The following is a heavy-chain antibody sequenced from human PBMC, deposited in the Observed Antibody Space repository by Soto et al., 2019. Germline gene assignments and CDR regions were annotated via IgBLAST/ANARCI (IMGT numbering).Heavy chain of an antibody. CDR3: AGRGGGQSFYCYGMDV. Sequence: QVQLVQSGAEVKKPGASVKVSCKASGYTFTSYGISWVRQAPGQGLEWMGWISAYNGNTNYAQKRQSIVTMTTDTSTSTAYMELRSLRSDDTAVYYCAGRGGGQSFYCYGMDVWGKGTTVTVSS. CDR2: ISAYNGNT. D-gene: IGHD1-26*01. CDR1: GYTFTSYG. J-gene: IGHJ6*04. V-gene: IGHV1-18*01.